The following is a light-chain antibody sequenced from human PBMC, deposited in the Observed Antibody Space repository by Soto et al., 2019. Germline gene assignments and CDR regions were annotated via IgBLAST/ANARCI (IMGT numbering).Light chain of an antibody. CDR1: ARISNY. V-gene: IGKV1-39*01. CDR3: QQSYITPWT. J-gene: IGKJ1*01. CDR2: AAS. Sequence: IRMTQSQSSLSASLGDRVTFTCRASARISNYLNWYQQTPGKAPNLLIDAASSLQSGVPSRFSGSGSGADFTITISSLQPEDFATYYCQQSYITPWTFGQGTKVDIK.